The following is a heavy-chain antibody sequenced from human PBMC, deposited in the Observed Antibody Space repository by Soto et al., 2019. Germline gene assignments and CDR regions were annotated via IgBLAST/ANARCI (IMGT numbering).Heavy chain of an antibody. V-gene: IGHV4-34*01. Sequence: SETLSLTCAVYGGSFSGYYWSWIRQPPGKGLEGIGEINHSGSNNYNPTLKSQVTISVDTSKNQFSLKLSSVTAADTAVYYCARGIGVGYCSSTSCYYFDYWSQGTLVTVSS. J-gene: IGHJ4*02. D-gene: IGHD2-2*01. CDR3: ARGIGVGYCSSTSCYYFDY. CDR1: GGSFSGYY. CDR2: INHSGSN.